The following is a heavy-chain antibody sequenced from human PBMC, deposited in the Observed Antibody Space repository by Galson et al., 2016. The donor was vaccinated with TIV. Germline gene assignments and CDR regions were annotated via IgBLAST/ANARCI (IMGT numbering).Heavy chain of an antibody. Sequence: SLRLSCAASGYTFSSYGLHWVRQAPGKGLEWVAVIWYDGSIKYNEDSVKGRFTISRDKSKNTWYLAMSSLRAEDTAVYYCAKIIVSYGMDVWGQGSTVTGS. D-gene: IGHD2/OR15-2a*01. J-gene: IGHJ6*02. CDR2: IWYDGSIK. CDR3: AKIIVSYGMDV. CDR1: GYTFSSYG. V-gene: IGHV3-33*03.